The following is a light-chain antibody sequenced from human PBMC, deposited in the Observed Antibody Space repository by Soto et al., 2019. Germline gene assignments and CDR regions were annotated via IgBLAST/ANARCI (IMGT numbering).Light chain of an antibody. Sequence: EIVLTPSPATLSLSPGERATLSCRASQSVGGFLAWYQQKSGQAPRLLIYDTSKRATGIPARFSGSGSGTDFTLTISSLEPEDFAIYHCQHRSNWPPMYTFGQGTKLEIK. CDR3: QHRSNWPPMYT. V-gene: IGKV3-11*01. CDR1: QSVGGF. J-gene: IGKJ2*01. CDR2: DTS.